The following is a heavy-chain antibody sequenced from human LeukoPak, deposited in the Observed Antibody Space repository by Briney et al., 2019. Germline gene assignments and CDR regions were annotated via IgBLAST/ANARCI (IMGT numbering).Heavy chain of an antibody. Sequence: KVSCKASGGTFXSYAXSWVXQXPGQGLEXXGXXXPIFGTANYAQKFQGRVTITADESTSTAYMELSSLRSEDTAVYYCASLLTYYYDSGDLGHWGQGTLVTVSS. CDR2: XXPIFGTA. CDR3: ASLLTYYYDSGDLGH. CDR1: GGTFXSYA. D-gene: IGHD3-22*01. V-gene: IGHV1-69*01. J-gene: IGHJ4*02.